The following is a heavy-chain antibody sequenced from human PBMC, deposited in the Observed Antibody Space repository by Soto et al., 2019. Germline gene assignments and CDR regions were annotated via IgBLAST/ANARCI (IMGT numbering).Heavy chain of an antibody. J-gene: IGHJ4*02. Sequence: SVKVSCKASGGTFSTYAINGVRQAPGQGLEWMGGIIPIFGTANYAQKFQDRVTITADESTSTAYMELSSLRSEDTAVYYCASHSFYYDSSGYYPPLGYWGQGTMVTVSS. D-gene: IGHD3-22*01. CDR2: IIPIFGTA. CDR1: GGTFSTYA. V-gene: IGHV1-69*13. CDR3: ASHSFYYDSSGYYPPLGY.